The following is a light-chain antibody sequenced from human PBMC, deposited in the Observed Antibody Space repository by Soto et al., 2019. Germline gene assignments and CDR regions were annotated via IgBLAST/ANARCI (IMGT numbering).Light chain of an antibody. Sequence: EIVLAQSPATLSLSPGERATLSCRASQSGGNFLAWYQHRPGQAPRLLILNASTRATGIPPRFSGSGSGTDFTLTISRLEPEDFAVYYCQQRRNWPLTFGGGTKVEIK. V-gene: IGKV3-11*01. J-gene: IGKJ4*01. CDR2: NAS. CDR3: QQRRNWPLT. CDR1: QSGGNF.